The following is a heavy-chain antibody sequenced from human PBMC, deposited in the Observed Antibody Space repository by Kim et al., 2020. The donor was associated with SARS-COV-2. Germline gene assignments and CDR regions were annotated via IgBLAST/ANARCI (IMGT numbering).Heavy chain of an antibody. Sequence: GSEKNYVDTVKGRFTISRDNAKNSLYLQMNSLRAEDTAVYYCARGQQLVNWGQGALVTVSS. D-gene: IGHD6-13*01. CDR3: ARGQQLVN. J-gene: IGHJ4*02. V-gene: IGHV3-7*04. CDR2: GSEK.